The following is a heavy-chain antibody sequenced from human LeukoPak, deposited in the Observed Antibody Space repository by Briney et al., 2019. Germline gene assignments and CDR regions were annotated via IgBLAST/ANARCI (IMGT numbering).Heavy chain of an antibody. CDR3: ARGPGGSSWYVWYFDL. J-gene: IGHJ2*01. CDR2: IYTSGST. CDR1: GGSISSGSYY. D-gene: IGHD6-13*01. V-gene: IGHV4-61*02. Sequence: PSQTLSLTCTVSGGSISSGSYYWSWIRQPAGKGLEWIGRIYTSGSTNYNPSLKSRVTMSVDTSKNQFSLKLSSVTAADTAVYYCARGPGGSSWYVWYFDLWGRGTLVTVSS.